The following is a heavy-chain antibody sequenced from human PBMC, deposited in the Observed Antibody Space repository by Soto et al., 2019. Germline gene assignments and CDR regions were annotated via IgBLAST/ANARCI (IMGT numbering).Heavy chain of an antibody. J-gene: IGHJ4*02. CDR1: GFTFSSYG. V-gene: IGHV3-33*01. D-gene: IGHD2-15*01. CDR3: ARASGRYCSGGSCLPNDD. CDR2: IWYDGSNK. Sequence: PGGSLRLSCAASGFTFSSYGMHWVRQAPGKGLEWVAVIWYDGSNKYYADSVKGRFTISRDNSKNTLYLQMNSLRAEDTAVYYCARASGRYCSGGSCLPNDDWGQGTRVTVAS.